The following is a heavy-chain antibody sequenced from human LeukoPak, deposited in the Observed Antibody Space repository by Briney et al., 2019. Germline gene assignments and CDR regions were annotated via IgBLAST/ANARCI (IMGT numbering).Heavy chain of an antibody. CDR2: INPNSGGT. CDR1: GYTFTGYY. Sequence: ASVTVSFKASGYTFTGYYMHWVRQAPGQGLEWMGWINPNSGGTNYAQKFQGRVTMTRDTSISTAYMALSRLRSDDTAVYYSARVDLLCYWGQGTLVTVSS. J-gene: IGHJ4*02. CDR3: ARVDLLCY. V-gene: IGHV1-2*02.